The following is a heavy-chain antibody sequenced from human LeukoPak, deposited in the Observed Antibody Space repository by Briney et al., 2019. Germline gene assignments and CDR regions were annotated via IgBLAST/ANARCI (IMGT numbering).Heavy chain of an antibody. V-gene: IGHV4-59*08. Sequence: SETLSLTCTVSGGSISSYYWSWIRQPPGKGLEWLGYIYYSGSTNYNPSLKSRVTISVDTSKNQFSLKLSSVTAADTAVYYCATSLAQCSSCPFDYWGQGTLVAVSS. D-gene: IGHD2-2*01. CDR1: GGSISSYY. CDR2: IYYSGST. CDR3: ATSLAQCSSCPFDY. J-gene: IGHJ4*02.